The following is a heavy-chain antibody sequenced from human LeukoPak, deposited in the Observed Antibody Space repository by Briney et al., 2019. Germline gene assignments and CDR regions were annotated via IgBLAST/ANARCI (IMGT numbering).Heavy chain of an antibody. CDR2: IYWDNDK. V-gene: IGHV2-5*02. CDR1: GFSLSTSGVG. Sequence: SGPTLVKPTQTLTLTCTFSGFSLSTSGVGVGWIRQPPGKALEWLALIYWDNDKRYSPSLKSRLTITKDTSKNQVVLTMTNMDPVDTATYYCARPPYCSSTSCMDYWGQGTLVTVSS. CDR3: ARPPYCSSTSCMDY. J-gene: IGHJ4*02. D-gene: IGHD2-2*01.